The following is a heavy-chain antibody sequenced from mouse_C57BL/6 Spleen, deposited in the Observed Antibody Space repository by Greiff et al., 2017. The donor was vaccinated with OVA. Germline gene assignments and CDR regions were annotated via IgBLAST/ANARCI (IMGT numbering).Heavy chain of an antibody. CDR1: GFSLTSYG. J-gene: IGHJ1*03. CDR2: IWSGGST. V-gene: IGHV2-2*01. CDR3: ARSVSSLYFDV. D-gene: IGHD1-1*01. Sequence: VQLVESGPGLVQPSQSLSITCTVSGFSLTSYGVHWVRQSPGKGLEWLGVIWSGGSTDYNAAFISRLSISKDNSKSQVFFKMNSLQADDTAIYYCARSVSSLYFDVWGTGTTVTVSS.